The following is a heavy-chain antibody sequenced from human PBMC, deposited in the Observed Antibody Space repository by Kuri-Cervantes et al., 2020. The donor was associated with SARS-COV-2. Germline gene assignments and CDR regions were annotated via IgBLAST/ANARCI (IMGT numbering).Heavy chain of an antibody. CDR3: ARIKNDFWSGYYIGDAFDI. CDR1: GFTLSSYA. CDR2: ISGSGDST. D-gene: IGHD3-3*01. J-gene: IGHJ3*02. Sequence: GGSLRLSCAASGFTLSSYAMSWVRQAPGKGLEWVSAISGSGDSTYYADSVKGRFTISRDNSKNTPYLQMNSLRAEDTAVYYCARIKNDFWSGYYIGDAFDIWGQGTMVTVSS. V-gene: IGHV3-23*01.